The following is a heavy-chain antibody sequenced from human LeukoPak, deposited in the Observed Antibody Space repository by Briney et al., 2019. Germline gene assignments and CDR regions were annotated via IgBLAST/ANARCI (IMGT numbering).Heavy chain of an antibody. Sequence: GGSLRLSCAASGFTFDDYGMSWVRQAPGKGLEWVSGINWNGGSTGYADSVKGRFTISRDNAKNSLYLQMNSLRAEDTAVYYCARDRCSSGSNCNYYYGMDVWGQGTTVTVSS. V-gene: IGHV3-20*04. CDR2: INWNGGST. CDR1: GFTFDDYG. CDR3: ARDRCSSGSNCNYYYGMDV. D-gene: IGHD2-15*01. J-gene: IGHJ6*02.